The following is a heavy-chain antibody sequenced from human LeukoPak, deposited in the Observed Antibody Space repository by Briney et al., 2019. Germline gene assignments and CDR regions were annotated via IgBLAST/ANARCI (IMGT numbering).Heavy chain of an antibody. CDR2: IYYSGST. Sequence: SETLSLTCTVSGGSISSSSYYWGWIRQPPGKGLEWIGSIYYSGSTYYNPSLKSRVTISVDTSKNQFSLKLSSVTAADTAVYYCANHLTYYYGSGSYSHYYGMDVWGQGTTVTVSS. V-gene: IGHV4-39*01. D-gene: IGHD3-10*01. J-gene: IGHJ6*02. CDR1: GGSISSSSYY. CDR3: ANHLTYYYGSGSYSHYYGMDV.